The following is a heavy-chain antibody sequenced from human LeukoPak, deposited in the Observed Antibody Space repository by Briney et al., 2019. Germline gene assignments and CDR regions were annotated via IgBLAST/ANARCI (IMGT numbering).Heavy chain of an antibody. CDR3: AKDDPYYYGSGSYSGGYGLDV. J-gene: IGHJ6*02. Sequence: GGSLRLFCAASGFTFSSYSMNWVRQAPGKGLEWVSYISSSSSTIYYADSVKGRFTISRDNAKNSLYLQMNSLRAEDTAVYYCAKDDPYYYGSGSYSGGYGLDVWGQGTTVTVSS. CDR2: ISSSSSTI. V-gene: IGHV3-48*01. CDR1: GFTFSSYS. D-gene: IGHD3-10*01.